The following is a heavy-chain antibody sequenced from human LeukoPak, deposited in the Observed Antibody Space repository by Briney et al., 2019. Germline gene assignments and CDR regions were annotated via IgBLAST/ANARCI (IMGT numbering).Heavy chain of an antibody. CDR3: AKISSYYGSGSYYKGLDV. V-gene: IGHV3-66*02. CDR2: IYSGGST. D-gene: IGHD3-10*01. J-gene: IGHJ6*02. CDR1: GFTFSNFW. Sequence: GGSLRLSCAASGFTFSNFWMSWVRQAPGKGLEWVSVIYSGGSTYYADSVKGRFTISRDNSKNTLYLQMNSLRAEDTAVYYCAKISSYYGSGSYYKGLDVWGQGTTVTVSS.